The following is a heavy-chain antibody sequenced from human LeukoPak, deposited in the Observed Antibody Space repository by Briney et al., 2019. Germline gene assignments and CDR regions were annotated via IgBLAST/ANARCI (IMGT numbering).Heavy chain of an antibody. D-gene: IGHD3-3*01. J-gene: IGHJ4*02. CDR3: AKVSNDFWSGYFYYFDY. CDR1: GFTFSSYA. CDR2: ISGSGGST. Sequence: TGGSLRLSCAASGFTFSSYAMSWVRQAPGKGLEWVSAISGSGGSTYYADSVKGRFTISRDNSKNTLYLQMNSLRAEDTAVYYCAKVSNDFWSGYFYYFDYWGQGTLATVSS. V-gene: IGHV3-23*01.